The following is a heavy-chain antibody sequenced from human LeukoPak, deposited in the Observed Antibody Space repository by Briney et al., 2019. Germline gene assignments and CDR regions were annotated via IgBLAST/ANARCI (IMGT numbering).Heavy chain of an antibody. CDR3: AKAGNDILTGYYNVKVYYFDY. Sequence: GGSLRLSCTASGFTFSHAWMSWVRQAPGKGLEWVSAISGSGGSTYYADSVKGRFTISRDNSKNTLYLQMNSLRAEDTAVYYCAKAGNDILTGYYNVKVYYFDYWGQGTLVTVSS. CDR1: GFTFSHAW. CDR2: ISGSGGST. V-gene: IGHV3-23*01. D-gene: IGHD3-9*01. J-gene: IGHJ4*02.